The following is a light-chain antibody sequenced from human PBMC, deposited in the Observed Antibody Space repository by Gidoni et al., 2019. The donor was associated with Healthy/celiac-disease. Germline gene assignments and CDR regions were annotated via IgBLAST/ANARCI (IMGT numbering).Light chain of an antibody. Sequence: QSVLTQPPSVSGAPGQRVTISCSGSSSNFGAGYDVHWYQQLPRTAPKLLIYGNSNRPSGVPDRFSGSKSGTSASLAITGLQAEDEADYYCQSYDSSLSGVVFGGGTKLTVL. J-gene: IGLJ2*01. V-gene: IGLV1-40*01. CDR1: SSNFGAGYD. CDR2: GNS. CDR3: QSYDSSLSGVV.